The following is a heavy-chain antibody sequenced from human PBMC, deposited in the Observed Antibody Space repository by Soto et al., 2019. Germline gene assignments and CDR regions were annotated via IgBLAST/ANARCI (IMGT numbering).Heavy chain of an antibody. CDR2: IRWNSANI. D-gene: IGHD3-3*01. CDR3: TKERSGRPFHFEN. CDR1: GFAFDDYP. J-gene: IGHJ4*02. V-gene: IGHV3-9*01. Sequence: GGSLRLSCAASGFAFDDYPMHWVRQAPGKGLEWVSGIRWNSANICYGDSVKGRFTISRDNAKNCLYLEMNSLRDADTALYFCTKERSGRPFHFENWGQGTLVTV.